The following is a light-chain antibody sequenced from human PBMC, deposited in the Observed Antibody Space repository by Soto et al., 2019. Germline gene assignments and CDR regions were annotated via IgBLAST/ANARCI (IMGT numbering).Light chain of an antibody. J-gene: IGLJ3*02. CDR2: GNY. Sequence: QSVLTQPPSASGTPGQRVTISCSGSDSNIGSNTVNWYQQLPGTAPKLLIFGNYQRPSGVPDRFSGSKSDSSASLAISGLQSEDEADYYCAAWDDSLNGRVFGGGTKLTV. V-gene: IGLV1-44*01. CDR3: AAWDDSLNGRV. CDR1: DSNIGSNT.